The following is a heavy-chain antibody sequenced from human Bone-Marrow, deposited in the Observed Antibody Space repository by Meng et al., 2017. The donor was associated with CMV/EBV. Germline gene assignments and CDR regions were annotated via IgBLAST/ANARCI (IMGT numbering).Heavy chain of an antibody. D-gene: IGHD6-19*01. V-gene: IGHV4-34*01. Sequence: QTQLQQCGAGLLQPSEPLSLSCAVYGGSFSDYFRTWIRQPPGKGLEWIGEINHFGTTDYNPSLKRRVAMSVDTSKNQFSLNLTSVTAADTAVYFCARSGGAVFSWGQGTLVSVSS. CDR3: ARSGGAVFS. CDR1: GGSFSDYF. J-gene: IGHJ5*02. CDR2: INHFGTT.